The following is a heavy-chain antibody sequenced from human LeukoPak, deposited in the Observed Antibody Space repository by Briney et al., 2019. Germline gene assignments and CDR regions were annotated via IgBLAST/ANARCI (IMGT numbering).Heavy chain of an antibody. CDR3: VKERGYRSSWRLEY. J-gene: IGHJ4*02. V-gene: IGHV3-30*02. Sequence: PGGSLRLSCAASGFIFRSYGMYWVRQAPGKGPEWLSFIRYDGSSKFYADSVKGRFTISRDNSNNTLYLQMSSLRVEDTAVYYCVKERGYRSSWRLEYWGQGTLVTVSS. CDR2: IRYDGSSK. CDR1: GFIFRSYG. D-gene: IGHD6-13*01.